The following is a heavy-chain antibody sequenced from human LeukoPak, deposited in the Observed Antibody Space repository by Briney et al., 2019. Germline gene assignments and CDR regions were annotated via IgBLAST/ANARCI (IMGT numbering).Heavy chain of an antibody. J-gene: IGHJ3*02. Sequence: GGSLRLSCAASGFTFSDYYMSWIRQAPGKGLEWVSYIRSCSSYTNYADSVKGRFTISRDNAKNSLYLQMNSLRAEDTAVYYCARERIADRHAFDIWGQGTMVTVSS. V-gene: IGHV3-11*06. CDR1: GFTFSDYY. D-gene: IGHD6-13*01. CDR2: IRSCSSYT. CDR3: ARERIADRHAFDI.